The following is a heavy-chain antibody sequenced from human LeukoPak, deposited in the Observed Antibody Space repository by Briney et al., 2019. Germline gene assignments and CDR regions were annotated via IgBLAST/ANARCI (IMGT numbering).Heavy chain of an antibody. CDR2: ISGSGATT. J-gene: IGHJ4*02. V-gene: IGHV3-23*01. D-gene: IGHD1-7*01. CDR1: GFTFSNYA. CDR3: AKDFSTELFYYFDY. Sequence: GGSLRLSCAASGFTFSNYAMTWVRQAPGKGLEWVSAISGSGATTYYADSVKGRFTISRDNSKNTLYLQMNSLRADDTALYYCAKDFSTELFYYFDYWGQGTLVTVSS.